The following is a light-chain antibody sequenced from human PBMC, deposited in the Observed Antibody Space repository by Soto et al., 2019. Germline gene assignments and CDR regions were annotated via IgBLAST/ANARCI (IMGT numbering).Light chain of an antibody. Sequence: EIVLTQSPGTLSLSPGERATLSCRASQSVTSNYLAWYQQKPVQAPRLLIYAASGRPTGIPDRFSGSGSGTDFTLTISRLEPEDFAVYYCQQYGSSPWTFGQGTKVEIK. J-gene: IGKJ1*01. CDR1: QSVTSNY. V-gene: IGKV3-20*01. CDR3: QQYGSSPWT. CDR2: AAS.